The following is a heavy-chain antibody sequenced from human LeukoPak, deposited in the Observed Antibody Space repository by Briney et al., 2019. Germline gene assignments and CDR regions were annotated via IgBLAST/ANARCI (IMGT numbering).Heavy chain of an antibody. CDR2: ISYDGSNK. V-gene: IGHV3-30*03. CDR3: ASSMVRGVIARYFDY. J-gene: IGHJ4*02. Sequence: GGSLRLSCAASGFTFSSYGMHWVRQAPGKGLEWVAVISYDGSNKYYADSVKGRFTISRDNSKNTPYLQMNSLRAEDTAVYYCASSMVRGVIARYFDYWGQGTLVTVSS. CDR1: GFTFSSYG. D-gene: IGHD3-10*01.